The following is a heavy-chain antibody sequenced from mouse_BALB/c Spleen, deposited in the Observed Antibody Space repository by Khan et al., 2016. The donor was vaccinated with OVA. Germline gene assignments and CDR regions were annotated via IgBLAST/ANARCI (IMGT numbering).Heavy chain of an antibody. Sequence: VQLQQPGTVLARPGASVKMSCKASGYTFTNYWMHWVKQRPGQGLKWIGTIYPGNSDTNYNQKFTGKAKLTAVTSTSTAYMELSSLTNEDSAVYYCARNGFGNYEIWDYWGQGTTLTVST. CDR2: IYPGNSDT. V-gene: IGHV1-5*01. CDR1: GYTFTNYW. J-gene: IGHJ2*01. D-gene: IGHD2-1*01. CDR3: ARNGFGNYEIWDY.